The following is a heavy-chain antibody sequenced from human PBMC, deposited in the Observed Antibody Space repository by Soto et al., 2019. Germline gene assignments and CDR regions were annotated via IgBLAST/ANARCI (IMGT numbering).Heavy chain of an antibody. CDR3: VKDLSSIAARCFDY. D-gene: IGHD6-6*01. CDR2: ISGSGGST. V-gene: IGHV3-23*01. Sequence: EVQLLESGGGLVQPGGSLRLSCAASGFTFSSYAMSWVRQAPGKGLEWVSAISGSGGSTYYADSVKRRFTIARDTSKNAMYLQMNSPRADDTAVYYCVKDLSSIAARCFDYWGQGSLVTDSS. CDR1: GFTFSSYA. J-gene: IGHJ4*02.